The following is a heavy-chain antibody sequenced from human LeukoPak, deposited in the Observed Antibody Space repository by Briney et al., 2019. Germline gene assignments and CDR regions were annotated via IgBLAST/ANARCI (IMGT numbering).Heavy chain of an antibody. CDR3: TRDGVIVATTGYYYYGMDV. CDR2: IRSKAYGGTT. D-gene: IGHD5-12*01. CDR1: GFTFGDYA. Sequence: GGSLRLSCTASGFTFGDYAMSRFRQAPGKGLEWVGFIRSKAYGGTTEYAASVKGRFTISRDDSKSIAYLQMNSLNTEDTAVYYCTRDGVIVATTGYYYYGMDVWGQGTTVTVSS. J-gene: IGHJ6*02. V-gene: IGHV3-49*03.